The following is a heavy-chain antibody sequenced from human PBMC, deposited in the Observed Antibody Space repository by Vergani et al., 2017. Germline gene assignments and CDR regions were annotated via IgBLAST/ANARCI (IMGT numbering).Heavy chain of an antibody. V-gene: IGHV1-2*04. CDR3: ARALVATIGGYYYYYGMDV. CDR1: GYTFTSYY. CDR2: INPNSGGT. D-gene: IGHD5-12*01. Sequence: QVQLVQSGAEVKKPGASVKVPCKDSGYTFTSYYMHWVRQAPGQGLEWMGWINPNSGGTNYAQKFQGWVTMTRDTSISTAYMELSRLRSDDTAVYYCARALVATIGGYYYYYGMDVWGQGTTVTVSS. J-gene: IGHJ6*02.